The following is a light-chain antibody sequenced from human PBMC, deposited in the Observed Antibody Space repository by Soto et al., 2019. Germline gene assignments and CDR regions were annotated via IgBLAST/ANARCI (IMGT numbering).Light chain of an antibody. J-gene: IGLJ1*01. V-gene: IGLV1-44*01. CDR3: AAWDDSLNGYV. CDR1: SSNIGSSI. Sequence: QSVLTQPPSASGTPGQRVTISCSGSSSNIGSSIVNWYQQLPGTAPKLLIYNNNQRPSGVPDRFSGSKSGTSASLAISGLQSEDEAAYYCAAWDDSLNGYVFGTGTKLNVL. CDR2: NNN.